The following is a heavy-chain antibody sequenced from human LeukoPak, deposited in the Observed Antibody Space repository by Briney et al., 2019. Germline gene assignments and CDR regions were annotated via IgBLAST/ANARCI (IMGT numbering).Heavy chain of an antibody. CDR2: ISWNSGSI. J-gene: IGHJ3*02. CDR1: GFTFDDYA. V-gene: IGHV3-9*01. CDR3: AKPGGVFSYSDAFDN. D-gene: IGHD3-16*01. Sequence: GGSLRLSCAASGFTFDDYAMHWVRQAPGKGLEWVSGISWNSGSIGYADSVKGRFTISRDNAKNSLYLQMNSLRAEDTALYYCAKPGGVFSYSDAFDNWGQGTMVTVSS.